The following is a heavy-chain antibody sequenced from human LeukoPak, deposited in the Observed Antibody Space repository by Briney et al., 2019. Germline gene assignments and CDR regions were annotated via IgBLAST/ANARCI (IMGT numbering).Heavy chain of an antibody. J-gene: IGHJ4*02. CDR2: VSGRGDST. D-gene: IGHD6-19*01. CDR3: AKGGVAGTGYFDY. CDR1: ANYW. V-gene: IGHV3-23*01. Sequence: PGGSLRLSCVASANYWMHWVRQAPGKGLEWVSAVSGRGDSTYYADSVKGRFTISRDNSKNTLYLQMNSLRAEDTAVYYCAKGGVAGTGYFDYWGQGTLVTVSS.